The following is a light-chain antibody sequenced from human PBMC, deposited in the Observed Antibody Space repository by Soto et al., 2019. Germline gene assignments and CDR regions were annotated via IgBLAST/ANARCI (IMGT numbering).Light chain of an antibody. CDR2: DAS. CDR3: QQYNAYPYT. V-gene: IGKV1-5*01. CDR1: QSVNYW. J-gene: IGKJ2*01. Sequence: DIQLTQSPSTLSASVGDRVTITCRASQSVNYWLAWYQQSPGKAPKLLISDASSLESGVPSRFSGRGSGTEFTLTISSLQPGDFGTYSCQQYNAYPYTFGQGTKLEIK.